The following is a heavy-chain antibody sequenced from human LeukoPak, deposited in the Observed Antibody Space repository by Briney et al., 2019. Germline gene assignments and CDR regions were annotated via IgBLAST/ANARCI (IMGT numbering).Heavy chain of an antibody. Sequence: ASVKVSCKASGYTFTGYCMHWVRQAPGQGLEWMGWINPNSGGTNYAQKFQGRVTMTRDTSISTAYMELSRLRSDDTAVYYCARAPPADYGDYEFDYWGQGTLVTVSS. J-gene: IGHJ4*02. CDR1: GYTFTGYC. CDR3: ARAPPADYGDYEFDY. D-gene: IGHD4-17*01. CDR2: INPNSGGT. V-gene: IGHV1-2*02.